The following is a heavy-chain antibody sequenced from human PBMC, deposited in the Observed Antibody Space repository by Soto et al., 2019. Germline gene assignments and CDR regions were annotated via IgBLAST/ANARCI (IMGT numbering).Heavy chain of an antibody. V-gene: IGHV3-74*01. CDR3: ASSLLTPFDY. Sequence: EVQLVESGGGLVQPGGSLRLSCAASGFTFSSYWMHWVRQAPGKGLVWVSRINSDGSSTNYTDSMKGRFTISRDNAKNTLYLQMNCLRAEDTAVYYCASSLLTPFDYWGQGTMVTVSS. D-gene: IGHD7-27*01. J-gene: IGHJ4*02. CDR2: INSDGSST. CDR1: GFTFSSYW.